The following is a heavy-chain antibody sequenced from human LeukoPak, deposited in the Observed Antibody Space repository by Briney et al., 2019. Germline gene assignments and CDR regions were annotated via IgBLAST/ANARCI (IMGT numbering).Heavy chain of an antibody. CDR2: ISSSGSTI. D-gene: IGHD4-17*01. CDR1: GFTFTSYE. CDR3: ARDTLVYADSPDAFDI. V-gene: IGHV3-48*03. J-gene: IGHJ3*02. Sequence: GGSLRHSCAAPGFTFTSYEMYTVCQALQEGLGRVSYISSSGSTIYYADSVKGRFTISRDNAKNSLYLQMNSLRAEDTAVYYCARDTLVYADSPDAFDIWGQGTMVTVSS.